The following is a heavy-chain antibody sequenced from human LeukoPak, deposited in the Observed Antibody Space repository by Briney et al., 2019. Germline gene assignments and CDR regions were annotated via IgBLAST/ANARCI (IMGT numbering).Heavy chain of an antibody. Sequence: SETLSLTCTVSGGSISSSSYYWGWIRQPPGKGLEWIGSIYYSGSTYYNPSLKSRVTISVDTSKNQFSLKLSSVTAGDTAVYYCARHPRTIRFLARANWFDPWGQGTLVTVSS. CDR3: ARHPRTIRFLARANWFDP. CDR2: IYYSGST. V-gene: IGHV4-39*01. CDR1: GGSISSSSYY. J-gene: IGHJ5*02. D-gene: IGHD3-3*01.